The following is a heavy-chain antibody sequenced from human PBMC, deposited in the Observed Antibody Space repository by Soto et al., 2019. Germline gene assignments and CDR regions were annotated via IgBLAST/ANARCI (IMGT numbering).Heavy chain of an antibody. CDR3: ATMGTPVTGRYYFDY. CDR1: GGSISSGNYY. CDR2: ISYSGTT. Sequence: QVQLQESGPGLVKPSQTLSLTYTVSGGSISSGNYYWSCIRQPPGKGLEWIGFISYSGTTHYSASLRSRVSISVDTSKKQFSLDLSSVTAADTAVYYCATMGTPVTGRYYFDYWGQGTLVTVSS. D-gene: IGHD4-17*01. J-gene: IGHJ4*02. V-gene: IGHV4-30-4*01.